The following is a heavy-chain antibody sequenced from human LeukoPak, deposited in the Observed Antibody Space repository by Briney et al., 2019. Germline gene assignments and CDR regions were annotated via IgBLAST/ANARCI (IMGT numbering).Heavy chain of an antibody. CDR3: AREIAAAVGPYFDY. Sequence: PSETLSLTCTVSGGSISSGGYYWSWIRQHPGKGLEWIGYIYYSGSTYYNPSLKSRVTISVDTSKNQFSLKLSSVTAADTAVYYCAREIAAAVGPYFDYGGQGPLFTVS. CDR1: GGSISSGGYY. D-gene: IGHD6-13*01. CDR2: IYYSGST. V-gene: IGHV4-31*03. J-gene: IGHJ4*02.